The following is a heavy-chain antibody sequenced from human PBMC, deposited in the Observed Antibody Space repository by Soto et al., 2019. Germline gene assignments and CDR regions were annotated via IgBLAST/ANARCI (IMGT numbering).Heavy chain of an antibody. V-gene: IGHV4-38-2*01. D-gene: IGHD6-13*01. CDR1: GYSISSGYY. J-gene: IGHJ6*02. Sequence: SETLSLTCAVSGYSISSGYYWGWIRQPPGKGLEWIGSTYHSGSTYYNPSLKSRVTISVDTSKNQFSLKLSSVTAADTAVYYCARASGYSSSWYEVIYGMDVWGQGTTVTVSS. CDR2: TYHSGST. CDR3: ARASGYSSSWYEVIYGMDV.